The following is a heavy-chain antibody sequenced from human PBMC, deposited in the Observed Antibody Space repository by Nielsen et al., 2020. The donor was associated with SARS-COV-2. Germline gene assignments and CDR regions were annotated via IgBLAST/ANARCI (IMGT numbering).Heavy chain of an antibody. CDR3: ARAPYDFWSGYYTQSHFDY. J-gene: IGHJ4*02. CDR2: IIPIFGTA. D-gene: IGHD3-3*01. V-gene: IGHV1-69*13. CDR1: GGTFSSYA. Sequence: SLKVSCKASGGTFSSYAISWVRQAPGQGLEWMGGIIPIFGTANYAQKFQGRVTITADESTSTAYMELSSLRSEDTAVYYCARAPYDFWSGYYTQSHFDYWGQGTLVTVSS.